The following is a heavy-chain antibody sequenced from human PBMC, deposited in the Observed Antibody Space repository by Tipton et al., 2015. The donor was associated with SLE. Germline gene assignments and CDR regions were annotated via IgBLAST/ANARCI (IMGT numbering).Heavy chain of an antibody. Sequence: TLSLTCTVSGGSISSSSYYWGWIRQPPGKGLEWIGEINHSGSTNYNPSLKSRVTISVDTSKNQFSLKLSSVTAADTAVYYCARLIWFGELGAFDIWDQGTMVTVSS. V-gene: IGHV4-39*07. J-gene: IGHJ3*02. CDR2: INHSGST. D-gene: IGHD3-10*01. CDR3: ARLIWFGELGAFDI. CDR1: GGSISSSSYY.